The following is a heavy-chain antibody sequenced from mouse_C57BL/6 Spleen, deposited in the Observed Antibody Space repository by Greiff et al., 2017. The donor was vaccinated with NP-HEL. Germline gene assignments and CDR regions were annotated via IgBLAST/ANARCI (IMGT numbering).Heavy chain of an antibody. V-gene: IGHV1-53*01. D-gene: IGHD3-2*02. J-gene: IGHJ2*01. CDR2: VNPNNGGT. CDR3: ARDSGYAFDY. CDR1: GYTFTSYW. Sequence: QVQLQQSGTELVKPGASVKLSCKASGYTFTSYWMHWLKQRPGQGLEWIGNVNPNNGGTNDNEKFKTKATLTVDKSSSTAYMQLSSLTSEDSAVYYCARDSGYAFDYWGQGTTLTVSS.